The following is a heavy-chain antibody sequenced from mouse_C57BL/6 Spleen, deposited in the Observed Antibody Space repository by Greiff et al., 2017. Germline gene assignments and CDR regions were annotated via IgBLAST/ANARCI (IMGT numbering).Heavy chain of an antibody. D-gene: IGHD2-2*01. Sequence: QVQLQQSDAELVKPGASVKISCTVSGYTFTDHTIHWMKQRLEQGQVWIGYFYPSDGSTKYNEKFKGKATLTADKSSSPAYMQLNSLTSEDSAVYFCARRRGYDWCAYWGKGTLVTVSA. CDR3: ARRRGYDWCAY. CDR2: FYPSDGST. J-gene: IGHJ3*01. V-gene: IGHV1-78*01. CDR1: GYTFTDHT.